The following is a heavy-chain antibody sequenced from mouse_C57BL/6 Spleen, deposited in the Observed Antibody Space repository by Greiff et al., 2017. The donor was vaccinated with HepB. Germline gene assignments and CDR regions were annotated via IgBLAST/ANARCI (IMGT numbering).Heavy chain of an antibody. V-gene: IGHV5-4*01. D-gene: IGHD4-1*01. CDR3: ARERELFFFDY. CDR1: GFTFSSYA. J-gene: IGHJ2*01. Sequence: EVQLVESGGGLVKPGGSLKLSCAASGFTFSSYAMSWVRQTPEKRLEWVATISDGGSYTYYPDNVKGRFTISRDNAKNNLYLQMSHLKSEDTAMYYCARERELFFFDYWGQGTTLTVSS. CDR2: ISDGGSYT.